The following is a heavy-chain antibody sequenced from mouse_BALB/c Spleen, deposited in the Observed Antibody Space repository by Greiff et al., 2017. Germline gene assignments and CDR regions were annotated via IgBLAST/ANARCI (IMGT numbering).Heavy chain of an antibody. Sequence: QVHVKQSGAELVRPGVSVKISCKGSGYTFTDYAMHWVKQSHAKSLEWIGVISTYYGDASYNQKFKGKATMTVDKSSSPAYMELARLTSEDSAIYYCARGDYYGSSYDYYAMDYWGQGTSVTVSS. CDR2: ISTYYGDA. CDR1: GYTFTDYA. J-gene: IGHJ4*01. CDR3: ARGDYYGSSYDYYAMDY. D-gene: IGHD1-1*01. V-gene: IGHV1S137*01.